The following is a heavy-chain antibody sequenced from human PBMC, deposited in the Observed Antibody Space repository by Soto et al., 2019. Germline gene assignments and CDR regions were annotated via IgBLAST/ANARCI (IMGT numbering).Heavy chain of an antibody. CDR1: GGSLSSSSSY. CDR3: ARHRVPSVYDPIPGCFDS. V-gene: IGHV4-39*01. CDR2: MSYSGST. J-gene: IGHJ4*03. Sequence: QLQLQESGPGLVKPSETLSLTCTVSGGSLSSSSSYWGWIRQPPGKGLEWIGSMSYSGSTYHNPSLKSRVTLSVDTSQGRFSRKLTSVTAADTAVYYCARHRVPSVYDPIPGCFDSWGQGILVTASS. D-gene: IGHD5-12*01.